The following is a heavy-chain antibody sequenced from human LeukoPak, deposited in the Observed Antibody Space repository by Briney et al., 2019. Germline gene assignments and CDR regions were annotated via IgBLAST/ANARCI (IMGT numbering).Heavy chain of an antibody. J-gene: IGHJ5*02. CDR1: GGSFSGYY. CDR2: INHSGST. V-gene: IGHV4-34*01. D-gene: IGHD3-3*01. Sequence: SETLSLTCAVYGGSFSGYYWSWIRQPPGKGLEWIGEINHSGSTNYNPSLKSRVTISVDTSKNQFSLKLSSVTAADTAVYYGAKRRGLRFLEWLWEDTWFAPWGKETLVTVSS. CDR3: AKRRGLRFLEWLWEDTWFAP.